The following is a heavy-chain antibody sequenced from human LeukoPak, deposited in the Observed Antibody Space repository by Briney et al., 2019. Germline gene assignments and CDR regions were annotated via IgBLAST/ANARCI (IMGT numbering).Heavy chain of an antibody. J-gene: IGHJ4*01. Sequence: TGGSLRLSCAASGFTFSSYVMNWVRQAPGKGLEWVSSISSGSTYIYYADSVKGRFTISRDNAKNTLYLQMNSLRAEDTAVYYCARGRAGNYYNHNDYWGQGTLVTVSS. CDR1: GFTFSSYV. V-gene: IGHV3-21*01. CDR2: ISSGSTYI. CDR3: ARGRAGNYYNHNDY. D-gene: IGHD3-10*01.